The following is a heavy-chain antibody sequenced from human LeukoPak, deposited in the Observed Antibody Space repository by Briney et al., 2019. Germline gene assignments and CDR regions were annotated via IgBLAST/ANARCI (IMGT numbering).Heavy chain of an antibody. D-gene: IGHD3-9*01. CDR2: IYYSGST. J-gene: IGHJ6*03. CDR3: ARDYDILTGYYYMDV. V-gene: IGHV4-59*01. CDR1: GGSISSYY. Sequence: SETLSLTCTVSGGSISSYYWSWIRQPPGKGLEWIGYIYYSGSTNYNPSLKSRVTISVDTSKNQFSLKLSSVTAADTAVYYCARDYDILTGYYYMDVWGKGTTVTVSS.